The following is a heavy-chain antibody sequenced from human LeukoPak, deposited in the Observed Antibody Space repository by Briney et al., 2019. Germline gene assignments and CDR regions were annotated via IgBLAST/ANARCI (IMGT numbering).Heavy chain of an antibody. V-gene: IGHV4-59*08. D-gene: IGHD3-16*01. Sequence: SETLSLTCSVSGGSISPYYWSWIRQPPGKGREWLAYIYHSGTTKYNPSLRSRVTISVDTSKNQFSLMLDSVTAADTAVYYCARHGGSYFLYWGQGTLVTVSS. CDR1: GGSISPYY. CDR3: ARHGGSYFLY. J-gene: IGHJ4*02. CDR2: IYHSGTT.